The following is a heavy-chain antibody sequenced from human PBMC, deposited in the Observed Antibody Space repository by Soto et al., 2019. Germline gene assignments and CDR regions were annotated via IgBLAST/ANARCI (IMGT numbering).Heavy chain of an antibody. CDR3: ARDRFLGIFNY. Sequence: SETLSLTCTVSGGSISSGDYYWSWIRQPPGKGLEWIGYIYYSGSTYYNPSLKSRVTISVDTSKNQFSLKLSSVTAADTAVYYCARDRFLGIFNYWGQGTLVTVSS. CDR1: GGSISSGDYY. D-gene: IGHD7-27*01. V-gene: IGHV4-30-4*01. CDR2: IYYSGST. J-gene: IGHJ4*02.